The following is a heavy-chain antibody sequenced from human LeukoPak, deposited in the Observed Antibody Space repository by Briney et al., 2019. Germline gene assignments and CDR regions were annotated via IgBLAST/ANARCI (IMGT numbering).Heavy chain of an antibody. Sequence: PGGSLRLSCAASGFDFSSYEMNWVRQAPGKGLEWVSYISTSGRTIHYAGSVKGRFTISRDNAKNLLYLQMNSLRADDTAVYYCASLTVYTSSWLPSPLRDWGQRSQVTLSS. J-gene: IGHJ4*02. CDR1: GFDFSSYE. CDR2: ISTSGRTI. V-gene: IGHV3-48*03. CDR3: ASLTVYTSSWLPSPLRD. D-gene: IGHD6-13*01.